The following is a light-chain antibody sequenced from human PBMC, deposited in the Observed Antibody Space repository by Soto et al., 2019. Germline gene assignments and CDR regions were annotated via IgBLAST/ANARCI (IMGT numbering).Light chain of an antibody. V-gene: IGLV2-14*01. J-gene: IGLJ1*01. Sequence: QSALTQPASVSGSPRQSITISCTGTSSDVGYYNYVSWYQQHPGKAPKLMIYEVSNRPSGVSNRFSGSKSGNTASLTISGLQAEDEADYYCSSYTSSSTPYVFGTGTKLTVL. CDR2: EVS. CDR1: SSDVGYYNY. CDR3: SSYTSSSTPYV.